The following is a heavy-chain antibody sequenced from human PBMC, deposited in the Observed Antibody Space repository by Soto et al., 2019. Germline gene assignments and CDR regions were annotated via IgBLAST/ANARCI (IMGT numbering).Heavy chain of an antibody. D-gene: IGHD3-10*01. CDR2: IGCSRVSRDNT. V-gene: IGHV3-23*01. J-gene: IGHJ3*01. Sequence: PGGSLRLSCVASGFTFSSVALNWVRLAPGKGLEWVSSIGCSRVSRDNTYYADSVKGRFTVSRDDAKNTLYLQMNSLRADDTAVYYCAKPHYDSAGPKVDAFDVWGQGTMVTVSS. CDR1: GFTFSSVA. CDR3: AKPHYDSAGPKVDAFDV.